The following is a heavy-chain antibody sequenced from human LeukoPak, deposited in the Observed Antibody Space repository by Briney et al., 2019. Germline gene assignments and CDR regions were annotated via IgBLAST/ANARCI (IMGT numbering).Heavy chain of an antibody. CDR1: GYSISSGYY. Sequence: SETLSLTCTVSGYSISSGYYWGWIRQPPGKGLEWIGSIYHSGSTYYNPSLKSRVTISVDTSKNQFSLKLSSVTAADTAVYYCARDPPIVGWFNYYYYYYMDVWGKGTTVTVSS. J-gene: IGHJ6*03. V-gene: IGHV4-38-2*02. CDR2: IYHSGST. D-gene: IGHD3-22*01. CDR3: ARDPPIVGWFNYYYYYYMDV.